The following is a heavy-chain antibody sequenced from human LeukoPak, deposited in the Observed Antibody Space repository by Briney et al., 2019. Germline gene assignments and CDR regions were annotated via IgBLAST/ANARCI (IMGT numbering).Heavy chain of an antibody. Sequence: GGSLTLSCPASGFTFGEYAMSWVRQAPGKGLEWVGFIRSKAYGGTTEYAASVKGRFIISRDDSKSIAYLQMNSLKTEDTAVYYCTRDPLYSGSYSNYWGQGTLVTVSS. CDR2: IRSKAYGGTT. CDR1: GFTFGEYA. V-gene: IGHV3-49*04. D-gene: IGHD1-26*01. CDR3: TRDPLYSGSYSNY. J-gene: IGHJ4*02.